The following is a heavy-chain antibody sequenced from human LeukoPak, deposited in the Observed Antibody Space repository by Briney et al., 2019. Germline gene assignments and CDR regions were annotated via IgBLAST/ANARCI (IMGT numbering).Heavy chain of an antibody. J-gene: IGHJ3*02. D-gene: IGHD6-6*01. CDR1: GYTFTGYY. V-gene: IGHV1-2*02. CDR2: INPNSGGT. CDR3: AGTRIAARPDAFDI. Sequence: ASVKVSCKASGYTFTGYYMHWVRQAPGQGLEWMGWINPNSGGTNYAQKFQGRVTMTRDTSISTAYMELSRLRSGDTAVYYCAGTRIAARPDAFDIWGQGTMVTVSS.